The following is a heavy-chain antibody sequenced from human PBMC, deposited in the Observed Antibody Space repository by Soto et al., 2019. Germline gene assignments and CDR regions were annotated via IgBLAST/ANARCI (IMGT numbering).Heavy chain of an antibody. V-gene: IGHV4-34*01. CDR3: ARGRKQQLVRQYSGSYRYFDY. CDR2: INHSGST. J-gene: IGHJ4*02. Sequence: ETLSLTCAVYGGSFSGYYWSWIRQPPGRGLEWIGEINHSGSTNYNPSLKSRVTISVDTSKNQFSLKLSSVTAADTAVYYCARGRKQQLVRQYSGSYRYFDYWGQGTLVTVSS. D-gene: IGHD1-26*01. CDR1: GGSFSGYY.